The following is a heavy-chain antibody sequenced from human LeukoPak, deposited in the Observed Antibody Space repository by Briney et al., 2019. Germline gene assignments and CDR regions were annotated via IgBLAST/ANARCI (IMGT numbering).Heavy chain of an antibody. CDR1: GFTFSSYA. V-gene: IGHV3-21*01. CDR2: MSSGSRYL. D-gene: IGHD3-3*01. CDR3: ARDRPTGASRVFVVQ. J-gene: IGHJ4*02. Sequence: KPGGSLRLSCTASGFTFSSYAMTWVRQVPGKGLEWVSSMSSGSRYLYYADSVRGRFTISRDNAKNSLYLVMNSLRAEDTAIYYCARDRPTGASRVFVVQWGQGTLVTVSS.